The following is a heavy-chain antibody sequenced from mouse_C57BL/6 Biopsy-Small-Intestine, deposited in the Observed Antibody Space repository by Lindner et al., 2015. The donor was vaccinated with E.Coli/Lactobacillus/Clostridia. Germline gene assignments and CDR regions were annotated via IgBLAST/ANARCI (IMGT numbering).Heavy chain of an antibody. J-gene: IGHJ2*01. Sequence: EVQLQESGELSEAWRSLKLSCAASGFTFSSYAMSWVRQTPEKRLEWVATISDGGSYTYYPDNVKGRFTISRDNAKNNLYLQMSHLKSEDTAMYYCAREEYYGSSYFFDYWGQGTTLTVSS. CDR3: AREEYYGSSYFFDY. CDR2: ISDGGSYT. V-gene: IGHV5-4*01. CDR1: GFTFSSYA. D-gene: IGHD1-1*01.